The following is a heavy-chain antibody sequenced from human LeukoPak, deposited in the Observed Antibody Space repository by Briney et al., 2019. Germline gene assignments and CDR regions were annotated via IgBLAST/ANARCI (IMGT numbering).Heavy chain of an antibody. CDR3: ASSFRGSFYFNY. J-gene: IGHJ4*02. D-gene: IGHD6-13*01. CDR2: INHSGST. CDR1: GGSFSGYY. Sequence: PSETLSLTCAVYGGSFSGYYWSWIRQPPGKGLEWIGEINHSGSTNYNPSLKSRVTMSVDTSKNQFSLKLSSVTAADTAVYYCASSFRGSFYFNYWGQGTLVTVSS. V-gene: IGHV4-34*01.